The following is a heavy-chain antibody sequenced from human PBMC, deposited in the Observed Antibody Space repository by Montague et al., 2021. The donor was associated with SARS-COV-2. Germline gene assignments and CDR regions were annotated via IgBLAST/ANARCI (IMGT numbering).Heavy chain of an antibody. CDR2: ISYDGSNK. D-gene: IGHD2-2*01. Sequence: SLRLSCAASGFTFSHAWMSWVRQAPGKGPEWVAVISYDGSNKYYADSVKGRFTISRDNSKNTLYLQMDSLRAEDTAVYYCARVRDCSSTSCLPNFDYWGQGTLVTVSS. CDR1: GFTFSHAW. V-gene: IGHV3-30*03. J-gene: IGHJ4*02. CDR3: ARVRDCSSTSCLPNFDY.